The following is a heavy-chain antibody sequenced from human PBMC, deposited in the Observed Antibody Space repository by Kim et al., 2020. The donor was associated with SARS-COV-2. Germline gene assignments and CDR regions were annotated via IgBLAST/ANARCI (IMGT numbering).Heavy chain of an antibody. CDR1: GYTFTSYG. Sequence: ASVKVSCKASGYTFTSYGISWVRQAPGQGLEWMGWISAYNGNTNYAQKLQGRVTMTTDTSTSTAYMELRSLRSDDTAVYYCALLTEDIVVVPGYYYMDVWGKGTTVTVSS. D-gene: IGHD2-2*01. CDR3: ALLTEDIVVVPGYYYMDV. V-gene: IGHV1-18*01. CDR2: ISAYNGNT. J-gene: IGHJ6*03.